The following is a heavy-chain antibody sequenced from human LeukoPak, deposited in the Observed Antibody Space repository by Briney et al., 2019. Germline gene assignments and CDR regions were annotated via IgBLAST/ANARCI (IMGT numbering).Heavy chain of an antibody. CDR3: ARHTGGSTKDY. D-gene: IGHD5-12*01. Sequence: PSETLSLTCTVSSGSISSASYYWSWIRQPPGKGLEWIGYVSYSGSTNYNPSLKSRVTISVDTSKNQFSLKLSSVTAADTAIYYCARHTGGSTKDYWGQGTLVTVSS. V-gene: IGHV4-61*01. CDR1: SGSISSASYY. J-gene: IGHJ4*02. CDR2: VSYSGST.